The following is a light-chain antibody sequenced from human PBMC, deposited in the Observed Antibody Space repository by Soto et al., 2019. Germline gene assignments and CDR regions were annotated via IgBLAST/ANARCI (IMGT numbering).Light chain of an antibody. V-gene: IGKV3-20*01. Sequence: EILMTQSPATLSVSPGERATLSCGASQSVRSSFLAWYQQKPGQAPRLLIYGASNRATGIPDRFSGSASGTDFTLTISRMEPEDFAVYYCQQYGSSGTFGQGTKVDI. CDR1: QSVRSSF. CDR3: QQYGSSGT. J-gene: IGKJ1*01. CDR2: GAS.